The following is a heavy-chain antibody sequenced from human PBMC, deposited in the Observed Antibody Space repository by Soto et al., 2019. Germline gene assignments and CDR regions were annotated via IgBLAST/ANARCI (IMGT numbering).Heavy chain of an antibody. V-gene: IGHV4-59*01. CDR3: ARDSVVPPTLIDF. CDR1: GGSISSYY. CDR2: IYYSGST. D-gene: IGHD2-21*02. J-gene: IGHJ4*02. Sequence: LSLTCTVSGGSISSYYWSWIRQPPGKGLEWIGYIYYSGSTNYNPSLKSRVTISVDTSKNQFSLKLSSVTAADTAVYYCARDSVVPPTLIDFWGPGTLVTVSS.